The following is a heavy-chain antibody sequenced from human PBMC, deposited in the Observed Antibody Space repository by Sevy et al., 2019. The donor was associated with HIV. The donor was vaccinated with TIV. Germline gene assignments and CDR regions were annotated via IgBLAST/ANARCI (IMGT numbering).Heavy chain of an antibody. Sequence: GGSLRLSCAASGFTFSNAWMSWVRQAPGKGLEWVGRIKSKTDGGTTDYAAPVKGRFTISSDDSKNTLHLQMNSLKTEDTAVYYCTAGGVVTGFYYYYGMDVWGQGTTVTVSS. CDR3: TAGGVVTGFYYYYGMDV. V-gene: IGHV3-15*01. D-gene: IGHD3-3*01. J-gene: IGHJ6*02. CDR1: GFTFSNAW. CDR2: IKSKTDGGTT.